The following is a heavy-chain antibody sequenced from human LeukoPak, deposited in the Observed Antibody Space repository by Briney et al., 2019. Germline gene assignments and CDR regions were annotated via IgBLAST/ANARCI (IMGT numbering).Heavy chain of an antibody. CDR2: VNPKSGST. Sequence: GASVKVSCKASGYTFTSYEINWARQATGQGLEWMGWVNPKSGSTVYAQKFQGRVTMTRNTSISTAYMELSSLRSEDTAMYYCARGRDYWGQGTLVTVSS. V-gene: IGHV1-8*01. J-gene: IGHJ4*02. CDR3: ARGRDY. CDR1: GYTFTSYE.